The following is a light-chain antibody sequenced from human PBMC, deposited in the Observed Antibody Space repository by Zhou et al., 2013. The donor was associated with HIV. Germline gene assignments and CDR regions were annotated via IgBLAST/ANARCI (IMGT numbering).Light chain of an antibody. CDR1: QSVSSD. J-gene: IGKJ2*03. Sequence: EIVLTQSPGTLSLSPGERATLSCRASQSVSSDLAWYQQKRGQAPRLLIYHASIRATGIPARFSGSGSGTDFTLTISSLEPEDLAVYYCQQRSNWPPDASFGQGTKLDLK. CDR3: QQRSNWPPDAS. V-gene: IGKV3-11*01. CDR2: HAS.